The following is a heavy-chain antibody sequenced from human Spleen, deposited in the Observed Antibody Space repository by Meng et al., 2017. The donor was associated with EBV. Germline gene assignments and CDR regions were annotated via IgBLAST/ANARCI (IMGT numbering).Heavy chain of an antibody. D-gene: IGHD5-24*01. CDR3: ARDHSGKMATISSGFEL. J-gene: IGHJ4*02. CDR2: MYHSGPS. Sequence: QVQLQYEGPGLVEPSGTLSLTCNVSGGSISSSNWWSWVRQPPGKGLEWIGEMYHSGPSDYNPSLKSRVTISVDKSKNQFSLRLTSVTAADTAVYYCARDHSGKMATISSGFELWGQGILVTVSS. V-gene: IGHV4-4*02. CDR1: GGSISSSNW.